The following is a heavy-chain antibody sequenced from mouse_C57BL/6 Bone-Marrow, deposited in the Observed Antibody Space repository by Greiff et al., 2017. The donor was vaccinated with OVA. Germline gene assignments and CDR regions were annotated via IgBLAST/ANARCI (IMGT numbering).Heavy chain of an antibody. J-gene: IGHJ2*01. V-gene: IGHV5-4*01. D-gene: IGHD2-3*01. CDR2: ISDGGSYT. CDR3: ARDRAPDDGVYYFGY. Sequence: EVHLVESGGGLVKPGGSLKLSCAASGFTFSSYAMSWVRQTPEKRLEWVATISDGGSYTYYPDNVKGRFTISRDTAKNTLYLQMSHLQSEDTAMYYCARDRAPDDGVYYFGYGGQGTTLTVSS. CDR1: GFTFSSYA.